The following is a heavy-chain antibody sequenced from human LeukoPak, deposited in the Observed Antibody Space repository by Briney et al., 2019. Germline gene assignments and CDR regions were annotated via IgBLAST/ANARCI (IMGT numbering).Heavy chain of an antibody. D-gene: IGHD6-13*01. CDR3: ARGAEAETSPLDF. CDR1: GYTFTDYY. J-gene: IGHJ4*02. CDR2: INPKSGAA. V-gene: IGHV1-2*02. Sequence: ASVKVSCKASGYTFTDYYMHWVRRAPGQGLEWLGWINPKSGAADYAQQFRGRVTMTRDTSINTDYMEMKRVTSDDTAVYYCARGAEAETSPLDFWGQGTLVIVS.